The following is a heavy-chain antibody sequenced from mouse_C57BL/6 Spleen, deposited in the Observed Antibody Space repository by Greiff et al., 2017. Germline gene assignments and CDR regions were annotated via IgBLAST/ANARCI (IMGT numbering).Heavy chain of an antibody. Sequence: VQLQQSGAELARPGASVKLSCTASGYTFTSYGISWVKQRTGQGLEWIGEIYPRSGNTYYNEKFKGKATLTADKSSSTAYMELRSLTSEDSAVYFCARGGITTVVAGPNALDYWGQGTSVTVSS. V-gene: IGHV1-81*01. CDR1: GYTFTSYG. CDR2: IYPRSGNT. D-gene: IGHD1-1*01. J-gene: IGHJ4*01. CDR3: ARGGITTVVAGPNALDY.